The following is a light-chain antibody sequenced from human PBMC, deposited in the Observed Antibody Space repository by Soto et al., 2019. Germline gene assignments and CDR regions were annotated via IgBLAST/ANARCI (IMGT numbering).Light chain of an antibody. J-gene: IGKJ4*01. CDR3: QHYDHLPPLS. CDR2: DAS. Sequence: DIRLTQSPSSLSASVGDRVTITCQASQDIRNYLNWYQQKPGRAPNLLIYDASNLKTGVPSRFSGSGSGTDFTSTISSLQPDDIATYYCQHYDHLPPLSFGEGTKVEIK. CDR1: QDIRNY. V-gene: IGKV1-33*01.